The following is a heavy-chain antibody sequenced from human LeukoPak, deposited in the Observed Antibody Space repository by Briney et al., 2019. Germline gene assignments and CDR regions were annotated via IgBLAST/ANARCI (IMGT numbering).Heavy chain of an antibody. CDR2: IYTSGST. CDR1: GGSISSGSYY. Sequence: SQTLSLTCTVSGGSISSGSYYWSWIRQPAGKGLEWIGRIYTSGSTNYNPSLKSRVTISVDTSKNQFSLKLSSVTAADTAVYYCARDEGYYDSSGLDPRGQGTLVTVSS. CDR3: ARDEGYYDSSGLDP. J-gene: IGHJ5*02. V-gene: IGHV4-61*02. D-gene: IGHD3-22*01.